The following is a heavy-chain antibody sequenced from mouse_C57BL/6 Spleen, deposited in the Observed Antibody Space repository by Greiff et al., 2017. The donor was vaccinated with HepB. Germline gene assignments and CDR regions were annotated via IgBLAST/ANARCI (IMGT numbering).Heavy chain of an antibody. CDR2: IRLKSDNYAT. CDR1: GFTFSNYW. V-gene: IGHV6-3*01. CDR3: TPLLLRSAWFAY. D-gene: IGHD1-1*01. Sequence: EVNLVESGGGLVQPGGSMKLSCVASGFTFSNYWMNWVRQSPEKGLEWVAQIRLKSDNYATHYAESAKGRFTISRDDSKSSVYLQMNNLRAEDTGIYYCTPLLLRSAWFAYWGQGTLVTVSA. J-gene: IGHJ3*01.